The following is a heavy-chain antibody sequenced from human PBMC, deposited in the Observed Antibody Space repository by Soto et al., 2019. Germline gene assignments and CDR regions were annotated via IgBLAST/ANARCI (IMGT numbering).Heavy chain of an antibody. J-gene: IGHJ6*01. D-gene: IGHD6-13*01. Sequence: ASVKVSCKASGYTFTSYYMHWVRQAPGQGLEWMGIINPSGGSTSYAQKFQGRVTMTRDTSTSTDYMELISLRSEDTAVYYCARDRCSSSYGVLYFYYRMDVCGQGTTVTVSS. CDR3: ARDRCSSSYGVLYFYYRMDV. CDR1: GYTFTSYY. V-gene: IGHV1-46*01. CDR2: INPSGGST.